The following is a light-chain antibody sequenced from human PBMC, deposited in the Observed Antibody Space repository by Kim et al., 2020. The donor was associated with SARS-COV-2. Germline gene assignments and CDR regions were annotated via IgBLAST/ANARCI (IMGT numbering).Light chain of an antibody. J-gene: IGLJ1*01. CDR2: STS. Sequence: PGGPVHLTCASGTGPVTSGYYPVWLQQKPGQAPKTFIYSTSNKHSWTPARFSGSLLGGKVALTLSGVQPEDEAEYYCLLLYGDNYVFGPGTKVTVL. V-gene: IGLV7-43*01. CDR1: TGPVTSGYY. CDR3: LLLYGDNYV.